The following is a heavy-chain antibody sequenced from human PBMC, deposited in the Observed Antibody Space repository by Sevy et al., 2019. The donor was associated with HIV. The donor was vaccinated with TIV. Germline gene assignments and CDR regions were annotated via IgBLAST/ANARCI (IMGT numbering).Heavy chain of an antibody. V-gene: IGHV1-2*02. CDR1: GYTFTGYY. D-gene: IGHD4-4*01. J-gene: IGHJ6*02. CDR2: INPNSGDT. CDR3: ARGPLQDYYYGMDV. Sequence: ASVKVSCKASGYTFTGYYAHWVRQAPGQGLEWMGWINPNSGDTNYAQKFQGRVTMTRDTSISTGHMELSRLKSDDTGVYYCARGPLQDYYYGMDVWGQGTTVTVSS.